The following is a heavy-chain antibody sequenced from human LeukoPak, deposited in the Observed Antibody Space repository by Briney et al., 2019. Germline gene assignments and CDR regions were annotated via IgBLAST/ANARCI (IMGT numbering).Heavy chain of an antibody. Sequence: TGGSLRLSCAASGFTFSTYGMHWVRQAPGKGLEWVAVISYDGSNKYYADSVKGRFTISRDNSKNTLYLQMNSLRAQYTAVYYCAKDRSSFGVVTDSFDYWGQGTLVTVSS. D-gene: IGHD3-3*01. J-gene: IGHJ4*02. CDR2: ISYDGSNK. CDR3: AKDRSSFGVVTDSFDY. CDR1: GFTFSTYG. V-gene: IGHV3-30*18.